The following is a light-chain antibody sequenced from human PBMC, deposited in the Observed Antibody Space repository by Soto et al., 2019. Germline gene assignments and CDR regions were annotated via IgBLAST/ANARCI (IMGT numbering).Light chain of an antibody. Sequence: EIVLTQSPGTLSLSPGERATLSCRASQSVSRDYLAWYQQKPGQAPRLLMYGASSRATGIPDRFSGRGSGTDFTLTVTRLEPEDFAVYYCQQYGGSPTTFGQGTKHEIK. CDR3: QQYGGSPTT. CDR1: QSVSRDY. V-gene: IGKV3-20*01. J-gene: IGKJ2*01. CDR2: GAS.